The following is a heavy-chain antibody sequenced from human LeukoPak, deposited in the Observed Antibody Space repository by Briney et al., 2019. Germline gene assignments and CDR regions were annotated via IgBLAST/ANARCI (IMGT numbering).Heavy chain of an antibody. CDR1: GFTFGDYA. CDR3: TGGDDSSGYYQTPFDY. J-gene: IGHJ4*02. CDR2: IRSKAYGGTT. Sequence: GGSLRLSCTASGFTFGDYAMSWFRQAPGKGLEWVGFIRSKAYGGTTEYAASVKGRFTISRDDSKSIAYLQMNSLKTEDTAVYYCTGGDDSSGYYQTPFDYWGQGTLVTVSS. D-gene: IGHD3-22*01. V-gene: IGHV3-49*03.